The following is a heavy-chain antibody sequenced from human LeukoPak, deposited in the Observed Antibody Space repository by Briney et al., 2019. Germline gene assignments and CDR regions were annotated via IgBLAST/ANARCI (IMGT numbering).Heavy chain of an antibody. J-gene: IGHJ4*02. CDR3: AKDGAYYDFWSGYRHEHPYYFDY. Sequence: GGSLRLSCAASGFTFSSYAMSWVRQAPGKGLEWVSAISGSGGSTYYADSVKGRFTISRDNSKNTLSLQMNGLRAEDTAVYYCAKDGAYYDFWSGYRHEHPYYFDYWGQGTLVTVSS. CDR1: GFTFSSYA. CDR2: ISGSGGST. V-gene: IGHV3-23*01. D-gene: IGHD3-3*01.